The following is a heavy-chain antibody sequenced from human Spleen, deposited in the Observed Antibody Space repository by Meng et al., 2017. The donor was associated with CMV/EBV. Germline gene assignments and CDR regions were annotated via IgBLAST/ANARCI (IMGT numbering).Heavy chain of an antibody. V-gene: IGHV1-2*02. CDR2: INPNSGGT. CDR1: GYTLIGYY. CDR3: ARDHHWGADY. D-gene: IGHD3-16*01. J-gene: IGHJ4*02. Sequence: ASVKVSCKASGYTLIGYYFHWVRQAPGQGLEWMGWINPNSGGTNYAQKFQGRVTMTRDTSTTTAYMELSRLTSDDTAVYYCARDHHWGADYWGQGTLVTVSS.